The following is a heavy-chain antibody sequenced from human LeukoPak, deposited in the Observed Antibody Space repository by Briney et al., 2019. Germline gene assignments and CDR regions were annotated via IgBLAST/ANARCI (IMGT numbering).Heavy chain of an antibody. J-gene: IGHJ4*02. CDR1: GGSISRNY. Sequence: PSETLSLTCTVSGGSISRNYWSWIRQPPGKGLEWIGYIYYSGSTSYNPSLKSRVTISVDTSKNRFSLKLSSVTAADTAVYYCARRDQAIDYWGQGTLVTVSS. CDR2: IYYSGST. CDR3: ARRDQAIDY. V-gene: IGHV4-59*01. D-gene: IGHD5-24*01.